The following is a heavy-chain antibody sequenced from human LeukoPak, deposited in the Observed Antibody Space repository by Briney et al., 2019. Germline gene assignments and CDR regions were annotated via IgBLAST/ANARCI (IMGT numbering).Heavy chain of an antibody. CDR3: ARHRGGAAAGNGFQH. CDR1: GGSFSGYY. Sequence: SETLSLTCAVYGGSFSGYYWSWIRQPPGKGLEWIGEINHSGSTNYNPSLKSRVTISVDTSKNQFSLKLSSVTAADTAVYYCARHRGGAAAGNGFQHWGQGTLVTVSS. J-gene: IGHJ1*01. CDR2: INHSGST. D-gene: IGHD6-13*01. V-gene: IGHV4-34*01.